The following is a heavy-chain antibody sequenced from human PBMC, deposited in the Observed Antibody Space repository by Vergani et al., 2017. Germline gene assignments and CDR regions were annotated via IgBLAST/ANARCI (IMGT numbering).Heavy chain of an antibody. D-gene: IGHD2-2*03. CDR2: IYYSGST. CDR1: GGSISSSSYY. V-gene: IGHV4-39*01. Sequence: QLQLQESGPGLVKPSETLSLTCTVSGGSISSSSYYWGWIRQPPGKGLEWIGSIYYSGSTYYNPSLKSRVTISVDTSKNQFSLKLSSVTAADTAVYYCARHGYCSSTSCYLGSFWDIWSQGTMVTVSS. J-gene: IGHJ3*02. CDR3: ARHGYCSSTSCYLGSFWDI.